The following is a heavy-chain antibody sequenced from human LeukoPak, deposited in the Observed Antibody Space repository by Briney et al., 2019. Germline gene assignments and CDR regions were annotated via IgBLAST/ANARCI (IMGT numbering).Heavy chain of an antibody. J-gene: IGHJ5*02. CDR2: INHSGGST. Sequence: GASVKVSCKASGYTFTSYYMHWGRQAPGQGLEWMGIINHSGGSTSYAQKFQGRVNMTRDTSTSTVYMELSSLRCEDTAVYYCARAYYYERSPEFDPWGEGTLVTVSS. CDR3: ARAYYYERSPEFDP. D-gene: IGHD3-22*01. CDR1: GYTFTSYY. V-gene: IGHV1-46*01.